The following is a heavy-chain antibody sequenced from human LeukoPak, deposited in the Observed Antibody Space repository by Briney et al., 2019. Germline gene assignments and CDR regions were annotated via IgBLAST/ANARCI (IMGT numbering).Heavy chain of an antibody. J-gene: IGHJ6*03. D-gene: IGHD3-3*01. CDR2: IRYDGSNK. Sequence: PGGPLRFSCAASGFTFSSYGMHWVRQAPGKGLEWVAFIRYDGSNKYYADSVKGRFTISRDNSKNTLYLQMNSLRAEDTAVYYCAKDHTDFWSGYLYYYYYMDVWGKGTTVTVSS. CDR3: AKDHTDFWSGYLYYYYYMDV. V-gene: IGHV3-30*02. CDR1: GFTFSSYG.